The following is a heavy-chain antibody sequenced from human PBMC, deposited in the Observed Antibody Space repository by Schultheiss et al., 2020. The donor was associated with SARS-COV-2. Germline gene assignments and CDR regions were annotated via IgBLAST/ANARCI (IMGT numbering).Heavy chain of an antibody. CDR2: INHSGST. Sequence: SETLSLTCSVSGGSVSSGYYHWSWIRQPAGKGLEWIGEINHSGSTNYNPSLKSRVTISVDTSKNQFSLKLSSVTAADTAVYYCARVGWFPFDYWGQGTLVTVSS. D-gene: IGHD3/OR15-3a*01. CDR3: ARVGWFPFDY. V-gene: IGHV4-61*10. J-gene: IGHJ4*02. CDR1: GGSVSSGYYH.